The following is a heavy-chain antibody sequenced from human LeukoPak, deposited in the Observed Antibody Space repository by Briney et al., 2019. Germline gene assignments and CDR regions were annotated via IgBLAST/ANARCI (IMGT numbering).Heavy chain of an antibody. D-gene: IGHD6-13*01. CDR3: ARDPIAAAGTWG. J-gene: IGHJ4*02. V-gene: IGHV1-46*01. CDR1: GYTFTTYY. CDR2: INPSGGST. Sequence: ASVKVSCKASGYTFTTYYMHWVRQAPGQGLEWIGIINPSGGSTSYAQKFQGRVTMTRDMSTSTVYMELSRLRSEDTAVYYCARDPIAAAGTWGWGQGTLVTVSS.